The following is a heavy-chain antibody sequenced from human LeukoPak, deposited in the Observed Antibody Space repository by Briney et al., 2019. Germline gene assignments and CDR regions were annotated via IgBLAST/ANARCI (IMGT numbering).Heavy chain of an antibody. Sequence: ASEKVSCKPSGYTFSDSYIHWVRQAPGVGLQWMGWLSPNNGDTNYAEDFQGRVTMTRDTSIRTAYMELTRLTLNDTAVYYCVRSPIGASAYWGRGTLVTVSS. CDR3: VRSPIGASAY. CDR2: LSPNNGDT. D-gene: IGHD3-10*01. J-gene: IGHJ4*02. V-gene: IGHV1-2*02. CDR1: GYTFSDSY.